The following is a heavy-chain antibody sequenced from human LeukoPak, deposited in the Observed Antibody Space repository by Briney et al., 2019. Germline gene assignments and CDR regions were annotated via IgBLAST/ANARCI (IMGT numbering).Heavy chain of an antibody. CDR3: ASGLGSSNNFFDS. D-gene: IGHD7-27*01. Sequence: SQTLSLTCAISGDSVSSNIAAWNWIRQSPSRGLEWLGRTYFRSKWCNDYALSVKSQITINPDTSKNQFSLQLNSVTPEDTAVYYCASGLGSSNNFFDSWGQGTLVTVSS. CDR1: GDSVSSNIAA. CDR2: TYFRSKWCN. V-gene: IGHV6-1*01. J-gene: IGHJ5*01.